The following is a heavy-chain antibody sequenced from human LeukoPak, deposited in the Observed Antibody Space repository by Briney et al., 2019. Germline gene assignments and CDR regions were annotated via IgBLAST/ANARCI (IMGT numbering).Heavy chain of an antibody. CDR1: GFTFSSYG. V-gene: IGHV3-30*18. CDR2: ISYDGSNK. CDR3: AKFDSHPTPYDAFDI. D-gene: IGHD2-21*01. Sequence: GGSLRLSCAASGFTFSSYGMHWVRRAPGKGLEWVAVISYDGSNKYYADSVKGRFTISRDNSKNTLYLQMNSLRAEDTAVYYCAKFDSHPTPYDAFDIWGQGTMVTVSS. J-gene: IGHJ3*02.